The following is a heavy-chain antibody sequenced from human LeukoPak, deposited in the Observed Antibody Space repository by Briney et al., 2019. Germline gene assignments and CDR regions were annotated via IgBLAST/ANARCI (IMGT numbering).Heavy chain of an antibody. CDR3: AKGTGYCNGGSCPHYY. D-gene: IGHD2-15*01. J-gene: IGHJ4*02. CDR2: IRYDGSNK. V-gene: IGHV3-30*02. Sequence: GGSLRLSCAASGFTFSSYGMHWVRQAPGKGLEWVAFIRYDGSNKYYADSVKGRFTISRDNSKNTLYLQMNSLRAEDTAVYYCAKGTGYCNGGSCPHYYWGQGTLVTVSS. CDR1: GFTFSSYG.